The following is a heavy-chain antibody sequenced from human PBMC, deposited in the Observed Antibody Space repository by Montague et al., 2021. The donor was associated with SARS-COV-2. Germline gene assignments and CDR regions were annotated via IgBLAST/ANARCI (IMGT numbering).Heavy chain of an antibody. CDR1: GDSVSSYNAA. D-gene: IGHD5-24*01. Sequence: CAISGDSVSSYNAAWNWIRQSPSRGLEWLGRTYYRSKWYNDYAVSVKSRITIDADTSKNHFSLQLKSMTPEDTAVYYCLQGYYFDSWGQGTLVTVSS. CDR3: LQGYYFDS. CDR2: TYYRSKWYN. J-gene: IGHJ4*02. V-gene: IGHV6-1*01.